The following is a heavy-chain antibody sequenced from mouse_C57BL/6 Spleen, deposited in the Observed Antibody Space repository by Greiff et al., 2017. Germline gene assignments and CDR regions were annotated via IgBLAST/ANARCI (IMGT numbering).Heavy chain of an antibody. CDR2: IHPNSGST. J-gene: IGHJ1*03. CDR1: GYTFTSYW. V-gene: IGHV1-64*01. CDR3: AHYYGSSYWYFDV. Sequence: QVQLKQSGAELVKPGASVKLSCKASGYTFTSYWMHWVKQRPGQGLEWIGMIHPNSGSTNYNEKFKSKATLTVDKSSSTAYMQLSSLTSEDSAVYYCAHYYGSSYWYFDVWGTGTTVTVSS. D-gene: IGHD1-1*01.